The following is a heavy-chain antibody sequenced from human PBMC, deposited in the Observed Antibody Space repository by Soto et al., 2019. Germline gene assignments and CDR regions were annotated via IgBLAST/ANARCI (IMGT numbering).Heavy chain of an antibody. CDR2: TNPDNGNT. J-gene: IGHJ5*02. CDR3: ARGIATGQLDT. Sequence: ASVKVSCKASGYTFTKYTMNWVRQAPGQRLEWMGWTNPDNGNTKSSQKFQDRVIITRDTSASTAYMDLSSLRSEDTAVYYCARGIATGQLDTWGQGTLVTVSS. D-gene: IGHD2-15*01. CDR1: GYTFTKYT. V-gene: IGHV1-3*01.